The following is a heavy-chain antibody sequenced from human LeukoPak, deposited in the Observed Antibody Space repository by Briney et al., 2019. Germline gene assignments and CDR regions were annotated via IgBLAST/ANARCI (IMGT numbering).Heavy chain of an antibody. Sequence: GGSLRLSCAASGFTFSSYSMSWVRQAPGKGLEWVSSISSSSSYIYYAGSVKGRFTISRDNAKNSLYLQMNSLRAEDTAVYYCASRYCSGGSCYSGWGAGFDPWGQGTLVTVSS. J-gene: IGHJ5*02. CDR3: ASRYCSGGSCYSGWGAGFDP. CDR2: ISSSSSYI. V-gene: IGHV3-21*01. D-gene: IGHD2-15*01. CDR1: GFTFSSYS.